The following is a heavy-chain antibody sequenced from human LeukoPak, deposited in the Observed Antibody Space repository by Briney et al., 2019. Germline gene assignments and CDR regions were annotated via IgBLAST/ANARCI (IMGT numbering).Heavy chain of an antibody. CDR3: ATDPYDSSGTDY. CDR2: FDPEDGET. V-gene: IGHV1-24*01. Sequence: ASVKVSCKVSGYTLTELSMHWVRQAPGKGLEWMGNFDPEDGETIYAQKFQGRVTVTEDTSTDTAYMELSSLRSEDTAVYYCATDPYDSSGTDYWGQGTLVTVSS. D-gene: IGHD3-22*01. CDR1: GYTLTELS. J-gene: IGHJ4*02.